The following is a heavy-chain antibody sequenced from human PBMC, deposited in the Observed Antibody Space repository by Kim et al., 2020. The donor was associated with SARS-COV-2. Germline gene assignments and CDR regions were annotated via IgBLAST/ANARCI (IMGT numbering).Heavy chain of an antibody. CDR3: ARGGGFYCSGGSCYVLGY. Sequence: GGSLRLSCAASGFTFSSYAMHWVRQAPGKGLEWVAVISYDGSNKYYADSVKGRFAISRDNSKNTLYLQMNSLRAEDTAVYYCARGGGFYCSGGSCYVLGYWGQGTLVTVSS. D-gene: IGHD2-15*01. J-gene: IGHJ4*02. V-gene: IGHV3-30*09. CDR2: ISYDGSNK. CDR1: GFTFSSYA.